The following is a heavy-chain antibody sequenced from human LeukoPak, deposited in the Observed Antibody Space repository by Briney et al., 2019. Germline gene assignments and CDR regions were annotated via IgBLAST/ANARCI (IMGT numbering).Heavy chain of an antibody. V-gene: IGHV3-43D*03. CDR3: VKVAKYYYGSETYYFFEH. D-gene: IGHD3-10*01. Sequence: PGRSLRLSCAASGFTFDDYAMHWVRQVPGKGLEWVSLITWDGGGTYYADSVKGRFTISRDNAKNSLDLQMNSLRVEDTGIYYCVKVAKYYYGSETYYFFEHWGQGTPVTASS. J-gene: IGHJ4*02. CDR2: ITWDGGGT. CDR1: GFTFDDYA.